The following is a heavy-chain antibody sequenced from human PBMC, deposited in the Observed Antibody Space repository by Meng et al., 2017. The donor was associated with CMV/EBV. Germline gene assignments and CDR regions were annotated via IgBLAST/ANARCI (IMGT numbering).Heavy chain of an antibody. CDR1: GYSFTSYW. Sequence: KVSCKGSGYSFTSYWIGWVRQMPGKGLEWMGNIYPGDSDTRYSPSFQGQVTISADKSISTAYLQWSSLKASDTAMYYCARHIAICSSTSCYTRGDNWFDPWGQGTLVTVSS. CDR3: ARHIAICSSTSCYTRGDNWFDP. D-gene: IGHD2-2*02. J-gene: IGHJ5*02. V-gene: IGHV5-51*01. CDR2: IYPGDSDT.